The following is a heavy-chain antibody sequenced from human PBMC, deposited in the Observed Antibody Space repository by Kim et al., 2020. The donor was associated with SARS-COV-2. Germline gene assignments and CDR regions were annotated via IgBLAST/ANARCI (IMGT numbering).Heavy chain of an antibody. J-gene: IGHJ4*02. CDR3: ARDHAGYQLLSDY. Sequence: YYEDSVKGRFTISRDNSKNTLYLQMNGLRAEDTAVYYCARDHAGYQLLSDYWGQGTLVTVSS. D-gene: IGHD2-2*01. V-gene: IGHV3-30*01.